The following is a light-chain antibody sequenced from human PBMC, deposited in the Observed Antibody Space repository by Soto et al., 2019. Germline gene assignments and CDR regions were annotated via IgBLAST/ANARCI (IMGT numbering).Light chain of an antibody. CDR3: QQYNSYWS. J-gene: IGKJ1*01. CDR1: QSISSW. V-gene: IGKV1-5*03. Sequence: DIQMTQSPSTLSASVGDRVTITCRASQSISSWLAWYQQKPGKAPTLLIYKASSLESVVPSRFSGSGSGTEFTLTISSLQPDDFATYYCQQYNSYWSFGQGTKV. CDR2: KAS.